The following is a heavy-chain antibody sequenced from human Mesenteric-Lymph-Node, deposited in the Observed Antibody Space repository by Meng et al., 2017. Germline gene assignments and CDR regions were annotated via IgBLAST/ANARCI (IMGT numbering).Heavy chain of an antibody. CDR2: ITGAGGDT. CDR3: AKEAREYRSGNNFDY. V-gene: IGHV3-23*01. D-gene: IGHD5-18*01. Sequence: GESLKISCAASEFTFSECAMIWVRQTPGKGLEWVSAITGAGGDTYYADSVKGRFTISRDNSKNTLYLQMNSLRAEDTALYYCAKEAREYRSGNNFDYWGQGTLVTVSS. CDR1: EFTFSECA. J-gene: IGHJ4*02.